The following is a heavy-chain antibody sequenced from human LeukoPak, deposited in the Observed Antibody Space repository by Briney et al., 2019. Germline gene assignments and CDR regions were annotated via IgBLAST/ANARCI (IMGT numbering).Heavy chain of an antibody. CDR1: GFTFSSYA. CDR2: ISYDGSNK. V-gene: IGHV3-30-3*01. CDR3: ARSFLGYCSGGSCYPPGY. J-gene: IGHJ4*02. Sequence: GGSLRLSCAASGFTFSSYAMHWVRQAPGKGLEWVAVISYDGSNKYYADSVKGRFTISRDSSENTLYLQMNSLRAEDTAVYYCARSFLGYCSGGSCYPPGYWGQGTLVTVSS. D-gene: IGHD2-15*01.